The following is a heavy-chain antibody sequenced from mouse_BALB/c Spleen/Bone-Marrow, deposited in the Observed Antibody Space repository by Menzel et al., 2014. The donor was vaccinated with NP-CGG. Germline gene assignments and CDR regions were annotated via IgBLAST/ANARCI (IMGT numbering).Heavy chain of an antibody. V-gene: IGHV5-6-3*01. J-gene: IGHJ2*01. CDR2: INNNDGNT. CDR3: ARDNCGSRFDY. CDR1: GFTFSSYG. D-gene: IGHD1-1*01. Sequence: EVQVVESGGGLVQPGGSLKLSCAASGFTFSSYGMSWVRQTPDKRLELVATINNNDGNTYYPDSVKGRFTISRDNVKNTLYLQMSSLKSEDTAMYYCARDNCGSRFDYWGQGTTLTVSS.